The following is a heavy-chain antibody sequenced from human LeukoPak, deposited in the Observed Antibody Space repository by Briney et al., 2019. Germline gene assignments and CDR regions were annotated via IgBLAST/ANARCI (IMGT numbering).Heavy chain of an antibody. V-gene: IGHV1-8*01. CDR2: MNPNSGNT. D-gene: IGHD2-15*01. Sequence: ASVKVSCKASGYTFTTYDINWVRQATGQGLEWMGWMNPNSGNTGYAQKFQGRVTMTRDTSISTAYMELSSLRSEDTAVYYCARDSNIVVVVAYYFDYWGQGTLVTVSS. CDR1: GYTFTTYD. CDR3: ARDSNIVVVVAYYFDY. J-gene: IGHJ4*02.